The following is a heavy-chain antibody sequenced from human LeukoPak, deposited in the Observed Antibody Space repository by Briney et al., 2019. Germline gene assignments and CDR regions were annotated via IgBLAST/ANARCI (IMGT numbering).Heavy chain of an antibody. J-gene: IGHJ4*02. Sequence: NAGGSLRLSCAASGFTFSSYSMTWVRQAPGKGLEWVSSISSSSSYIYYADSVKGRFTISRDNAKNSLYLQMNSLRAEDTAVYYCARDSTAHGGYVFDYWGQGTLVTVSS. V-gene: IGHV3-21*01. CDR3: ARDSTAHGGYVFDY. CDR1: GFTFSSYS. D-gene: IGHD5-12*01. CDR2: ISSSSSYI.